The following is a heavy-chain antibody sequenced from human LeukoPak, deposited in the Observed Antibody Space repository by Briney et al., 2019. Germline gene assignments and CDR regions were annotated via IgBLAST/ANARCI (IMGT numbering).Heavy chain of an antibody. J-gene: IGHJ4*02. Sequence: GESLKISCQGSGYSFASYWSGGVRQMPGKGLGWFGIFYPGDFDTRYSPSFQGQVTISADKSISTAYLQWSSLKASDTAIYFCARGDTSSWYKTAPPFEHWGQGTLVTVSS. D-gene: IGHD6-13*01. V-gene: IGHV5-51*01. CDR3: ARGDTSSWYKTAPPFEH. CDR1: GYSFASYW. CDR2: FYPGDFDT.